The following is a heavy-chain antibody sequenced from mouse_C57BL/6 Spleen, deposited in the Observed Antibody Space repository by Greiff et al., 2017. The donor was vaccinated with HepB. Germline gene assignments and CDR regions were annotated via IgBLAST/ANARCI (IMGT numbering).Heavy chain of an antibody. CDR1: GFTFSSYG. CDR3: ARHEEIYYDYDGFAY. V-gene: IGHV5-6*01. J-gene: IGHJ3*01. D-gene: IGHD2-4*01. CDR2: ISSGGSYT. Sequence: EVKLVESGGDLVKPGGSLKLSCAASGFTFSSYGMSWVRQTPDKRLEWVATISSGGSYTYYPDSVKGRFTISRDNAKNTLYLQMSSLKSEDTAMYYCARHEEIYYDYDGFAYWGQGTLVTVSA.